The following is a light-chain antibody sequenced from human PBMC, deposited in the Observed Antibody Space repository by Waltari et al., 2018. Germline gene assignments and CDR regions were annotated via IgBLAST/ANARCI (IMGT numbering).Light chain of an antibody. CDR2: EVS. CDR1: SRDIGAYKH. V-gene: IGLV2-14*01. J-gene: IGLJ3*02. CDR3: TSFTSSATWV. Sequence: QSALTQPASVSGSPGQSITISCSGTSRDIGAYKHVSWYQQHPGTAPKLMIYEVSNRPSGVSNRFSGSKSGNTASLTISGLQADDESHYYCTSFTSSATWVFGGGTKVTVL.